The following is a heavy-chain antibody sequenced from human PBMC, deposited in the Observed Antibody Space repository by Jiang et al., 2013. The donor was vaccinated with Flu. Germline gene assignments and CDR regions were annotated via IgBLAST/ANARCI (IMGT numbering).Heavy chain of an antibody. Sequence: LSCAASGFSFSYSAMHWVRQAPGKGLEWVALIWYDGSNKLYVDSVKGRFTISRDNSKNTLFLQMNSLRAEDTAVYYCARDRHVSYYYNYYGMDVWGQGTTVTVSS. J-gene: IGHJ6*02. CDR1: GFSFSYSA. CDR3: ARDRHVSYYYNYYGMDV. D-gene: IGHD3-10*02. CDR2: IWYDGSNK. V-gene: IGHV3-33*01.